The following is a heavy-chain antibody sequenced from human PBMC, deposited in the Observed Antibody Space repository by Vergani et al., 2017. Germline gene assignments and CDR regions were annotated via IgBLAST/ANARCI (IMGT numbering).Heavy chain of an antibody. D-gene: IGHD6-13*01. J-gene: IGHJ5*02. Sequence: QVQLVQSGAEVKKPGASVKVSCKASGYTFTGYYMHWVRQAPGQGLEWMGWINPNSGGTNYAQKFQGRVTMTRDTSISTAYMELSRLRSDVTAVYYCARDGRRSWYSSWFDPWGQGTLVTVSS. V-gene: IGHV1-2*02. CDR2: INPNSGGT. CDR1: GYTFTGYY. CDR3: ARDGRRSWYSSWFDP.